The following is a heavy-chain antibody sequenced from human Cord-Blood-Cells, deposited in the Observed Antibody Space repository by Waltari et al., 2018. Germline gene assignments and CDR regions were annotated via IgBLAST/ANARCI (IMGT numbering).Heavy chain of an antibody. J-gene: IGHJ3*02. CDR2: SNPNSGGT. V-gene: IGHV1-2*04. CDR1: GCTFTGYS. D-gene: IGHD3-22*01. Sequence: QVQLVQSGAAVKKPGASVKVSCKASGCTFTGYSLHCVRPAPGRRLEWMGWSNPNSGGTSYDQKFQGWVTMTRDTSISTAYMELSRLRSDDTAVYYCARGGGYYYDSSGYYDAFDIWGQGTMVTVSS. CDR3: ARGGGYYYDSSGYYDAFDI.